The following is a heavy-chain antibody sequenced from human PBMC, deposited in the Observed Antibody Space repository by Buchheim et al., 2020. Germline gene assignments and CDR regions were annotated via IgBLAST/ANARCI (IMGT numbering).Heavy chain of an antibody. CDR1: GGSISSGNYY. CDR2: IYASGST. CDR3: ASVIQLWSIDY. J-gene: IGHJ4*02. V-gene: IGHV4-61*02. Sequence: QVQLQESGPGLVKPSQTLSLTCTVSGGSISSGNYYWTWIRQPAGKGLEWIGRIYASGSTNYNPSLKRRVTISVDTSNNQFSLKLSSVTAADTAVYYCASVIQLWSIDYWGQGTL. D-gene: IGHD5-18*01.